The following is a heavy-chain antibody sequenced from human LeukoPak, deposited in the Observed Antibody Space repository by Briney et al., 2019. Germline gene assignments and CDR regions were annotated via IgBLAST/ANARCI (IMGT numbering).Heavy chain of an antibody. Sequence: GASVKVSCKASGYSFTGHYIHWVRQAPGQGLEWMGCINPNTGGTNYAQKFQGRVTMTSDTSTTTAYMGLGSLSSDDTAVYFCSRSSAAAGAVGYWGQGTQVTVSS. CDR2: INPNTGGT. V-gene: IGHV1-2*02. J-gene: IGHJ4*02. CDR1: GYSFTGHY. D-gene: IGHD6-13*01. CDR3: SRSSAAAGAVGY.